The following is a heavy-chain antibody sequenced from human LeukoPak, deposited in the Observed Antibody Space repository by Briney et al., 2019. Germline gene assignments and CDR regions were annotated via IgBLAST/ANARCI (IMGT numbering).Heavy chain of an antibody. CDR3: ARDDGGATLFDY. D-gene: IGHD1-26*01. V-gene: IGHV1-69*13. Sequence: GASVKVSCKASGGTFSSYAISWVRQAPGQGLEWMGGIIPIFGTANYAQKFQGRVTITADESTSTAYMELSSLRSEDTAVYYRARDDGGATLFDYWGQGTLVTVSS. CDR1: GGTFSSYA. CDR2: IIPIFGTA. J-gene: IGHJ4*02.